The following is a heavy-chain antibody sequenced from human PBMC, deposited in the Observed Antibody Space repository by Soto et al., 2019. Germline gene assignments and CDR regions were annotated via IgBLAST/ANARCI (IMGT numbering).Heavy chain of an antibody. CDR3: ARGRAGFEP. CDR1: GFTVKSNS. V-gene: IGHV3-53*01. Sequence: PVGSLRLSCAVSGFTVKSNSMNWVRQAPGKGLEWVSVIYSGVTSTDYADSVKGRFTISRDNSKNSLYLQMNSLKAEDTAVYYCARGRAGFEPWGQGTLVTVSS. CDR2: IYSGVTST. J-gene: IGHJ5*02.